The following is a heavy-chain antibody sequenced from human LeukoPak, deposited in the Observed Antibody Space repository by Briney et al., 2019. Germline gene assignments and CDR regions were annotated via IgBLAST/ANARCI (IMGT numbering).Heavy chain of an antibody. V-gene: IGHV3-23*01. J-gene: IGHJ3*02. D-gene: IGHD3-10*01. CDR2: ISGSGSRR. Sequence: GGSLRLSCAASEFTFSSYAMTWVRQAPGKGLEWVSAISGSGSRRDYADSVKGRFTISRDNSKDTLYLQMNSLRAEDTAIYYCAKDRAAHYYGSGTYSAFDIWGQGAMVTVSS. CDR3: AKDRAAHYYGSGTYSAFDI. CDR1: EFTFSSYA.